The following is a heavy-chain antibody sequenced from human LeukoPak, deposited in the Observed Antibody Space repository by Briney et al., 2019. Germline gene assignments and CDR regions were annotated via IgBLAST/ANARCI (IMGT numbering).Heavy chain of an antibody. J-gene: IGHJ6*03. CDR3: AGDEQDAGYYYYMDV. CDR2: ISSSSSYI. V-gene: IGHV3-21*01. Sequence: GGSLRLSCAASGFTFSSYSMNWVRQAPGKGLEWVSSISSSSSYIYYADSVKGRFTISRDNAKNSLYLQMNSLRAEDTAVYYCAGDEQDAGYYYYMDVWGKGTTVTVSS. D-gene: IGHD1/OR15-1a*01. CDR1: GFTFSSYS.